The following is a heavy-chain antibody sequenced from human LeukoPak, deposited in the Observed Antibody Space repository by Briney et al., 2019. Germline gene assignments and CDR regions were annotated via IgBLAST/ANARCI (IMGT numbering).Heavy chain of an antibody. CDR2: IASNTDGGTT. D-gene: IGHD7-27*01. Sequence: GGSLRLSCAASGFTFSNAWMSWVRQAPGKGLEWVGRIASNTDGGTTDYAAPVKGRFTISRDDAKKTLDLQMNSLKIEDTAVYYCTTEYWGSFNYLGQGTLVTVSS. CDR1: GFTFSNAW. CDR3: TTEYWGSFNY. V-gene: IGHV3-15*04. J-gene: IGHJ4*02.